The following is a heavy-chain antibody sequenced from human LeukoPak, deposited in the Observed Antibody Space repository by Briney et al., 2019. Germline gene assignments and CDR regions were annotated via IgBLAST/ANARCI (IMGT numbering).Heavy chain of an antibody. J-gene: IGHJ4*02. D-gene: IGHD6-13*01. Sequence: GESLKISCKGSGYSFTSYWIGWVRQMPGKGLEWMGIIYPCDSDTRYSPSFQGQVTISADKSISTAYLQWSSLKASDTAMYYCARTSPRTYSSSWYGYWGQGTLVTVSS. CDR2: IYPCDSDT. CDR1: GYSFTSYW. CDR3: ARTSPRTYSSSWYGY. V-gene: IGHV5-51*01.